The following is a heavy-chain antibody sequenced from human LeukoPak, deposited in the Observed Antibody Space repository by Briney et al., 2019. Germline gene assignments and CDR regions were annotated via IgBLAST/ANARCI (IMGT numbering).Heavy chain of an antibody. Sequence: GGSLRLSCAASGFTFSAYSMNWVRQAPGKGLEWVSVIYSGGSTYYADSVKGRFTISRDNSKNTLYLQMNSLRVEDTAVYYCALGLVTDYWGQGTLVTVSS. J-gene: IGHJ4*02. CDR3: ALGLVTDY. D-gene: IGHD3-9*01. V-gene: IGHV3-66*01. CDR1: GFTFSAYS. CDR2: IYSGGST.